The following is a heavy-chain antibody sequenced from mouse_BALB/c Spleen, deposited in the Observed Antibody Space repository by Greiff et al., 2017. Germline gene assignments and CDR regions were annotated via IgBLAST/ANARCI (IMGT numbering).Heavy chain of an antibody. Sequence: QVQLQQSGPELVKPGASVKISCKASGYAFSSSWMNWVKQRPGQGLEWIGRIYPGDGDTNYNGKFKGKATLTADKSSSTAYMQLSSLTSVDSAVYFCAREVRAMDYWGQGTSVTVSS. CDR3: AREVRAMDY. CDR1: GYAFSSSW. V-gene: IGHV1-82*01. J-gene: IGHJ4*01. D-gene: IGHD2-14*01. CDR2: IYPGDGDT.